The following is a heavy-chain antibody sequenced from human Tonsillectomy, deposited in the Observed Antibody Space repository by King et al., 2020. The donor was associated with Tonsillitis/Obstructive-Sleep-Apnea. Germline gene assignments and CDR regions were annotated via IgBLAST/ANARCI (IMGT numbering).Heavy chain of an antibody. CDR3: ARNPSHDSGYDVDI. D-gene: IGHD5-12*01. V-gene: IGHV3-48*02. Sequence: VQLVESGGGLVQPGGSLRLSCAASGFTFSSYSMNWVRQAPGKGLEWVSYISSSMSTIYYADALKGRFTISRDNAKNSLYLQMNSLRDGETAVYYCARNPSHDSGYDVDIWGQGTMVTVSS. CDR2: ISSSMSTI. CDR1: GFTFSSYS. J-gene: IGHJ3*02.